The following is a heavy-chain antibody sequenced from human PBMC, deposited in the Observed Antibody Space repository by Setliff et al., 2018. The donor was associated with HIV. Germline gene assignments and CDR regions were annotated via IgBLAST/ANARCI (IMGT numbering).Heavy chain of an antibody. CDR2: TRYDGGDK. Sequence: GGSLRLSCAASGFTFSNFGMHWVRQAPGKGLEWVAFTRYDGGDKYYTDSVRGRFTISRDNSKNTLYLQMNSLRAEDTAVYYCAKDDPFYNYMDVWGKGTTVTVSS. CDR3: AKDDPFYNYMDV. J-gene: IGHJ6*03. V-gene: IGHV3-30*02. CDR1: GFTFSNFG.